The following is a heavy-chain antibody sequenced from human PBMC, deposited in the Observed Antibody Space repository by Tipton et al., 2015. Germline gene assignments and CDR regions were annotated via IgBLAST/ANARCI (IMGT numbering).Heavy chain of an antibody. D-gene: IGHD1-14*01. CDR1: GFTFSTYA. CDR2: ISGSGGNT. CDR3: AKKTGNPSGGLDI. J-gene: IGHJ3*02. V-gene: IGHV3-23*01. Sequence: SLRLSCAASGFTFSTYAMSWVRQAPGKGLEWISSISGSGGNTYYADSVKGRFTISRDNSKNTVFLQINSLRAEDTAVYYCAKKTGNPSGGLDIWGQGTMVTVSS.